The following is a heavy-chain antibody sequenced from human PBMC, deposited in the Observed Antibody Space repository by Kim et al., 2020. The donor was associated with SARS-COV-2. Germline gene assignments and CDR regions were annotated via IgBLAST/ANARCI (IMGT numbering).Heavy chain of an antibody. Sequence: SETLSLTCTVSGGSISSGGYYWSWIRQHPGKGLEWIGYIYYSGSTYYNPSLKSRVTISVDTSKNQFSLKLSSVTAADTAVYYCARELEGWFDPWGQGTRVTVSS. D-gene: IGHD1-1*01. J-gene: IGHJ5*02. CDR2: IYYSGST. CDR3: ARELEGWFDP. V-gene: IGHV4-31*03. CDR1: GGSISSGGYY.